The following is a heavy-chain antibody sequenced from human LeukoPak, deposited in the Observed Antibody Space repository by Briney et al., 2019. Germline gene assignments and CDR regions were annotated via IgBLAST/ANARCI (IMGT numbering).Heavy chain of an antibody. V-gene: IGHV3-30*18. CDR3: AKRMGPSIAATDLDY. CDR1: GFTFSSYW. D-gene: IGHD6-13*01. Sequence: GGSLRLSCAASGFTFSSYWMSWVRQAPGKGLEWVAVISYDGSNKYYADSVKGRFTISRDNSKNTLYLQMNSLRAEDTAVYYCAKRMGPSIAATDLDYWGQGTLVTVSS. J-gene: IGHJ4*02. CDR2: ISYDGSNK.